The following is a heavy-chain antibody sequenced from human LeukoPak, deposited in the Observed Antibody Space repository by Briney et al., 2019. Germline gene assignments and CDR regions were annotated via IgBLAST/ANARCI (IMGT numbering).Heavy chain of an antibody. J-gene: IGHJ4*02. Sequence: SVKVSCKASGGTFSSYAISWVRQAPGQGLEWMGGIIPIFGTANYAQKFQGRVTITADESTSTAYMELSSLRSEDTAVYYCAREGAVAGTRYFDYWGQGILVTVSS. CDR2: IIPIFGTA. V-gene: IGHV1-69*13. CDR1: GGTFSSYA. CDR3: AREGAVAGTRYFDY. D-gene: IGHD6-19*01.